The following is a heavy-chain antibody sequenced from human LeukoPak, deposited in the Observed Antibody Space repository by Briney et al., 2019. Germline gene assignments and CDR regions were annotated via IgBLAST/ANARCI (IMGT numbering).Heavy chain of an antibody. D-gene: IGHD5-18*01. J-gene: IGHJ6*03. CDR2: IIPIFGTA. Sequence: SVKVSCKASGGTFSSYAISWVRQAPGQGLEWMGGIIPIFGTANYAQKFQGRVTITADESTSTAYMELSSLRSEDTAVYYCARNYGYENYYYYMDVWGKGTTVTVSS. CDR3: ARNYGYENYYYYMDV. CDR1: GGTFSSYA. V-gene: IGHV1-69*13.